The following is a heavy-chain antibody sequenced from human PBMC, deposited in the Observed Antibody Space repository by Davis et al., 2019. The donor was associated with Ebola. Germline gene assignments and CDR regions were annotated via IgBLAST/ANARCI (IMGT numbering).Heavy chain of an antibody. Sequence: AGSLRLSCSASGFSFSSYGMHWVRQAPGKGLQWVALISYDGGTVDYADFVKGRFTISRDNLKNTLYLQMNGLRAEDTARYYCAKVKDRGQWLANYYFDYWGQGTLVAVSS. CDR3: AKVKDRGQWLANYYFDY. V-gene: IGHV3-30*18. D-gene: IGHD6-19*01. CDR2: ISYDGGTV. J-gene: IGHJ4*02. CDR1: GFSFSSYG.